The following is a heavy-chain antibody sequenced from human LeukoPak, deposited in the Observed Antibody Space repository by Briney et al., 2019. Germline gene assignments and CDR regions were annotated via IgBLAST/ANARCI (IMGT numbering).Heavy chain of an antibody. D-gene: IGHD3-9*01. Sequence: GGSLRLSCAASGFTFRNFGMSWGCQVPGKGVERVSGISDRGSTTHYADSVRGRFTISRDNPKSTLYLQMRSLRPVDTAIYYCAKDPSTFLTPGWYFDLWGRGTLVTASS. J-gene: IGHJ2*01. CDR1: GFTFRNFG. CDR3: AKDPSTFLTPGWYFDL. CDR2: ISDRGSTT. V-gene: IGHV3-23*01.